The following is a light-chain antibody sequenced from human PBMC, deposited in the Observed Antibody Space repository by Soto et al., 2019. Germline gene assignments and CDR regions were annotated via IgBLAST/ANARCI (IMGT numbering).Light chain of an antibody. V-gene: IGKV3-20*01. J-gene: IGKJ5*01. CDR1: QSVSTSY. CDR2: GAS. CDR3: QQYHNWPIT. Sequence: EIVLTQSPGTLSLSPGERATLSCSSSQSVSTSYLARYQQKPGQAPRLLIYGASSRATGIPDRFSGSGSGTEFTLTISSLQSEDFAVYYCQQYHNWPITFGQGTRLDI.